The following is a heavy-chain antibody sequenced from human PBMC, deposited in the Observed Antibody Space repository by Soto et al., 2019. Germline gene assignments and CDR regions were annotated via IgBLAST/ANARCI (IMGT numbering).Heavy chain of an antibody. Sequence: GGSLRLSCAASGLTFSSQWMSWVRLSSGQGLEWVANINQDGSETYYVDSVKGRFTISRDNSMNSLFLQMDSLRSKDTAVYFCGRAADWGPGTLVTVSS. V-gene: IGHV3-7*04. CDR2: INQDGSET. CDR3: GRAAD. J-gene: IGHJ4*02. CDR1: GLTFSSQW.